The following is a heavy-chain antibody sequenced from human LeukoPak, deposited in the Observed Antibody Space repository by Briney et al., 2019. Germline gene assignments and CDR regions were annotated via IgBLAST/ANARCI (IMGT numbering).Heavy chain of an antibody. Sequence: SETLSLTCTVSGGSITSGSYYWSWIRQSAGKGLEWLGRVYTSGTTYYNPSLKSRVTISIDTSKNQFSLNLTSVTAADTAVYYCARNYCSSTSCYGAPDYWGQGTLVTVSS. CDR2: VYTSGTT. D-gene: IGHD2-2*01. V-gene: IGHV4-61*02. J-gene: IGHJ4*02. CDR1: GGSITSGSYY. CDR3: ARNYCSSTSCYGAPDY.